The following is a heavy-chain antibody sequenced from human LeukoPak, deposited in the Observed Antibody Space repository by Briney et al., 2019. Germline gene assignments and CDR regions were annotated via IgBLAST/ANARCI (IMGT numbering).Heavy chain of an antibody. Sequence: SETLSLTCTVSGDPLSNPSYYWGWIRQPPGKGPEWIGSIFYSGRTYYNPSLKSRVTMSVDTSKNQFSLRLSSVNAADTAVYYCARDILATSIAAPYYWGQGTLVTVSS. CDR1: GDPLSNPSYY. CDR2: IFYSGRT. J-gene: IGHJ4*02. V-gene: IGHV4-39*07. CDR3: ARDILATSIAAPYY. D-gene: IGHD6-13*01.